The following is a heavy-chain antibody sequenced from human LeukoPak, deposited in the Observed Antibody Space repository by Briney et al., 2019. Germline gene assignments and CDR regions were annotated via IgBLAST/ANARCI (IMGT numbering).Heavy chain of an antibody. CDR2: ISSSSDYI. Sequence: GGSLRLSCAASGFTFSSENMNWVRQAPGKGLEWVSSISSSSDYIYYADSVKGRFTISRDNAKNSLYLQMNSLRTEDAAVYYCARVPSTGYFDFGGQGTLVTVSS. V-gene: IGHV3-21*01. CDR1: GFTFSSEN. J-gene: IGHJ4*02. D-gene: IGHD2-8*02. CDR3: ARVPSTGYFDF.